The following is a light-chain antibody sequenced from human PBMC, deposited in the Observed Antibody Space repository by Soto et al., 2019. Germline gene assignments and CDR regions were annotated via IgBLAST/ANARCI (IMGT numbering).Light chain of an antibody. CDR1: QRVSSSY. V-gene: IGKV3-20*01. CDR3: QRYGSSPPFT. CDR2: GAS. Sequence: EIVLTQSPGTLSLSPGERATLSCRASQRVSSSYLAWYQQKPGQAPRLLIYGASSRATGIPDRFSGSGSGTDFTITISSLEPEDFAVYFCQRYGSSPPFTFGQGTKVEI. J-gene: IGKJ2*01.